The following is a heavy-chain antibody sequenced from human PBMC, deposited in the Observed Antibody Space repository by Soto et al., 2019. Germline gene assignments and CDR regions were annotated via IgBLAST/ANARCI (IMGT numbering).Heavy chain of an antibody. CDR1: GVSISSSSYY. Sequence: ETLSLTCPVSGVSISSSSYYWGWIRQPPGKGLEWIGSIYYSGSTYYSPSLKSRVTLSADTSRNQFSLKMNSLTATDTAVYDCVGSGRWEKPKDYWGRGTLVTVSS. CDR3: VGSGRWEKPKDY. D-gene: IGHD1-26*01. CDR2: IYYSGST. J-gene: IGHJ4*02. V-gene: IGHV4-39*01.